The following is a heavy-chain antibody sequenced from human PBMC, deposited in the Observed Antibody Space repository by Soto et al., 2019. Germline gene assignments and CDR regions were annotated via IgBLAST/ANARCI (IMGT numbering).Heavy chain of an antibody. D-gene: IGHD1-26*01. V-gene: IGHV5-51*01. CDR2: IYPGDSDT. Sequence: PRWSLKISCKASGYRFSTYWIGWVRQRPGKGPEWMAIIYPGDSDTRENPSFQGQVTISADKSSNTVHLQWRSLKASDTAIYYCARLGGIVDTGTWIQWGQGTPVTVSS. CDR1: GYRFSTYW. J-gene: IGHJ4*02. CDR3: ARLGGIVDTGTWIQ.